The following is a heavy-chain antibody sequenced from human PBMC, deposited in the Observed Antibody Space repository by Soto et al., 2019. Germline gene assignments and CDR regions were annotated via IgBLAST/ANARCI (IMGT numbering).Heavy chain of an antibody. CDR2: LSYDGSNK. D-gene: IGHD3-10*01. CDR1: GFTFSSYA. J-gene: IGHJ4*02. V-gene: IGHV3-30-3*01. CDR3: ASRYYGSGTLGY. Sequence: QVQLVESGGGVVQPGRSLRLSCAASGFTFSSYAMHWVRQAPGKGLEWVAILSYDGSNKYYAGSVTGRFTISRDNSKNTRYLQMDSLRAEDTAIEYFASRYYGSGTLGYWGQGTLVTVSS.